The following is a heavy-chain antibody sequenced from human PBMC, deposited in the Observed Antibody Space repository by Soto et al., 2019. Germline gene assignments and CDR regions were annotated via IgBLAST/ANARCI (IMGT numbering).Heavy chain of an antibody. Sequence: QVQLQQSGPGLVKPSQTLSLTCAISGDSVSSNSAAWNWIRQSPSRGLEWLGRTYYRSKWYNDYAVSVKSRITINPDTSNNQFSLQLNSVTPEDTAVYYCARLGYCRGGSCSHFDYWGQGTLVTVSS. D-gene: IGHD2-15*01. J-gene: IGHJ4*02. CDR3: ARLGYCRGGSCSHFDY. V-gene: IGHV6-1*01. CDR1: GDSVSSNSAA. CDR2: TYYRSKWYN.